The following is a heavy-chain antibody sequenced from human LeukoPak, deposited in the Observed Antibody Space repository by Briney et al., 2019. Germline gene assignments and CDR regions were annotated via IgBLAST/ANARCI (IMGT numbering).Heavy chain of an antibody. CDR1: GFSLSTTGVG. D-gene: IGHD5-18*01. CDR2: IYWDNDK. V-gene: IGHV2-5*02. Sequence: SGPTLVNPTQTLTLTCTFSGFSLSTTGVGVGWTRQPPGMALEWLALIYWDNDKRYSPSLKSRLTITRDTSKNQVVLTMTNMDPVDTATYYCAHTPPGRTRIWLRYFQHWGQGTLVTVSS. J-gene: IGHJ1*01. CDR3: AHTPPGRTRIWLRYFQH.